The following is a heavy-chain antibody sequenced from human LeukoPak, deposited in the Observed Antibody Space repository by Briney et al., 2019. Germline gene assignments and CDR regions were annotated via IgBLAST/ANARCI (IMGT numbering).Heavy chain of an antibody. CDR1: GFTFSSYS. Sequence: GGSLRLSCAASGFTFSSYSMNWVRQAPGKGLEWVSSISSSSSYIYYADSVKGRFTISRDNAKNSLYLQMNSLRAEDTAVYYCASPSRNYDFWSGYYNWNYWGQGTLVTVSS. D-gene: IGHD3-3*01. CDR3: ASPSRNYDFWSGYYNWNY. V-gene: IGHV3-21*01. CDR2: ISSSSSYI. J-gene: IGHJ4*02.